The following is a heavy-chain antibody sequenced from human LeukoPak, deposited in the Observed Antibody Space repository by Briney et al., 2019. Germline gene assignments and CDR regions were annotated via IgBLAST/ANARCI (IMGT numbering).Heavy chain of an antibody. CDR3: AKDWGSSDWYNYFDP. V-gene: IGHV3-30*18. D-gene: IGHD6-19*01. CDR1: GFTIRIYG. CDR2: ISHDGGAE. J-gene: IGHJ5*02. Sequence: GTSLRLSCAVSGFTIRIYGMHWVRQAPGKGLEWVAMISHDGGAEHYGDSVKGRFTNSRDDSKNTLYLQMNSLSTEDTALYYCAKDWGSSDWYNYFDPWGQGTLVTVSS.